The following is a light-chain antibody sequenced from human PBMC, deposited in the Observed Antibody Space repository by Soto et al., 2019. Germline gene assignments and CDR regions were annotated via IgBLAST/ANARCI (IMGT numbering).Light chain of an antibody. V-gene: IGLV1-40*01. Sequence: QAVVTQPPSVSGAPGQRVTISCTGSSSNIGAGYDVHWYQQLPGTAPKLLIYGNSNRPSGVPDRFSGSKSGTSASLAITGLQAEDEADYYCQSSDSSLSGPVFGGGTQLTVL. CDR3: QSSDSSLSGPV. CDR2: GNS. CDR1: SSNIGAGYD. J-gene: IGLJ7*01.